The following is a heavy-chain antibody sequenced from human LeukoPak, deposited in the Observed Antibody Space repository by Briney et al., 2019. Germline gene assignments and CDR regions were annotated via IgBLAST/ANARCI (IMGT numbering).Heavy chain of an antibody. J-gene: IGHJ4*02. V-gene: IGHV3-23*01. Sequence: GGSLTLSCTASGFTFSSYAMSWVRQAPGKGLEWVAAIYCSGGSNYYADPVKGRFTISRDNSKNTLYLQMNSLRAEDTAVYYCAKGYDFWSGYSLNFDYWGQGTLVTVSS. CDR3: AKGYDFWSGYSLNFDY. CDR2: IYCSGGSN. D-gene: IGHD3-3*01. CDR1: GFTFSSYA.